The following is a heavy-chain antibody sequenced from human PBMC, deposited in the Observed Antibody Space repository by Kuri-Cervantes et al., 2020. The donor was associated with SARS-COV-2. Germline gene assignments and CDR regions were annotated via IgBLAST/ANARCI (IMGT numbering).Heavy chain of an antibody. D-gene: IGHD1-26*01. CDR1: GGSISSYY. CDR2: IYYSGST. J-gene: IGHJ4*02. V-gene: IGHV4-59*01. CDR3: ARAGYSGSYSNYFDY. Sequence: GSLRLSCTVSGGSISSYYWSWIRQPPGKGLEWIGYIYYSGSTNYNPSLKGRVTISVDTSKNQFSLKLSSVTAADTAVYYCARAGYSGSYSNYFDYWGQGTLVTVSS.